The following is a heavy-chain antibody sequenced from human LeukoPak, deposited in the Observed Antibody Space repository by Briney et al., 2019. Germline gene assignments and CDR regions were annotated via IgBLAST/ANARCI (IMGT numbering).Heavy chain of an antibody. V-gene: IGHV1-46*01. CDR1: GYTFPSYF. CDR3: ARDFERPDY. J-gene: IGHJ4*02. CDR2: INPTGGST. Sequence: ASVKVSCKASGYTFPSYFMHWVRQAPGQGLEWMGIINPTGGSTTYAQKFQGRVTMTRDTSISTAYMELRRLRSDDTAVYYCARDFERPDYWGQGTLVTVSS.